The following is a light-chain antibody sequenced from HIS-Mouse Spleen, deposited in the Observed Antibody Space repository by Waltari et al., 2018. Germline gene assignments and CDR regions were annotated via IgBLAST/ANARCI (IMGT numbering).Light chain of an antibody. J-gene: IGLJ3*02. CDR2: EDN. V-gene: IGLV6-57*02. CDR3: QSYDSSNRV. Sequence: NFMLTQPHSASESPGKTVTISCTGSSGSIACNYVQWYQPLPGSAPTTLALEDNQSPPGVPVRFSGSIHSSSNSASLTVSGLKTEDEADYYCQSYDSSNRVFGGGTKLTVL. CDR1: SGSIACNY.